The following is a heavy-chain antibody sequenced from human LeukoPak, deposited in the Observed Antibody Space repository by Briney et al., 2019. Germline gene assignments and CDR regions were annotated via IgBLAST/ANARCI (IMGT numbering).Heavy chain of an antibody. J-gene: IGHJ4*02. Sequence: PGGSLRLSCAASGFTVSSNYMSWVRQAPGKGLEWVSVIYSGGSTYYADSVKGRFTISRDNSKNTLYLQMNSLRVEDTAVYYCARENHYGGKRTGPFDYWGQGTLVTVSS. CDR1: GFTVSSNY. V-gene: IGHV3-53*01. CDR2: IYSGGST. D-gene: IGHD4-23*01. CDR3: ARENHYGGKRTGPFDY.